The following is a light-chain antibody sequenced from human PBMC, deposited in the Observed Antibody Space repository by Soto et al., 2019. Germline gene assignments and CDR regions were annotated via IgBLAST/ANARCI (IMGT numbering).Light chain of an antibody. CDR2: GAS. J-gene: IGKJ2*01. Sequence: EIVLTQSPGTLSLSPGERATLSCRASQSVSSSYLAWYQQKPGQAPRLLIYGASSRATGIPDRFSGSGSGTHFTLTISRLAPDDFPLYYCQQYGSSPPYTFGQGTKLQIK. V-gene: IGKV3-20*01. CDR1: QSVSSSY. CDR3: QQYGSSPPYT.